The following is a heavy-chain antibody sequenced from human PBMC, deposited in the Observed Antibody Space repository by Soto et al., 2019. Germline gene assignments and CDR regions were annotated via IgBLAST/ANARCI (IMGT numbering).Heavy chain of an antibody. CDR2: IIPIHGTT. CDR3: ARGWGLVS. D-gene: IGHD3-16*01. V-gene: IGHV1-69*01. CDR1: GGSLTSYP. Sequence: QMEQSGAEVRKPGSSVKVSCKPSGGSLTSYPMAWVRQAPGQGFEWMGGIIPIHGTTEYAQKFQGRFIITADESTNRATLELTGLTSEDTGVYYCARGWGLVSWGQGTLVTVSS. J-gene: IGHJ4*02.